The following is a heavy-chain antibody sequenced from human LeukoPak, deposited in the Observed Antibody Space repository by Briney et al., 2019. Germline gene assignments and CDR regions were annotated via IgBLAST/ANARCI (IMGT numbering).Heavy chain of an antibody. CDR1: GFTFSRYG. CDR3: ARDPSKWELPVDY. Sequence: PGGSLRLSCAASGFTFSRYGMHWVRQAPGKGLEWVSLISYGVSDKYYADSVRGRFTISRDNSKNTLYLQMNSLRAEDTAVYYCARDPSKWELPVDYWGQGTLVTVSS. D-gene: IGHD1-26*01. V-gene: IGHV3-33*08. J-gene: IGHJ4*02. CDR2: ISYGVSDK.